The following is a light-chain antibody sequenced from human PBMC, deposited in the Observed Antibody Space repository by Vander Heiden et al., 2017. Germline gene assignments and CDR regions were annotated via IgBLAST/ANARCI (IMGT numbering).Light chain of an antibody. CDR3: QQYYRWPYT. J-gene: IGKJ2*01. CDR2: GAS. Sequence: ETLTTQSPATLSVSPGESVTLSCGTSQTVGGNLAWYQQKPGQAPRLLIYGASTRATGVPARFSGSGSGTEFSLTVNSLQSEDVAVYYCQQYYRWPYTFGQGTKLEI. CDR1: QTVGGN. V-gene: IGKV3-15*01.